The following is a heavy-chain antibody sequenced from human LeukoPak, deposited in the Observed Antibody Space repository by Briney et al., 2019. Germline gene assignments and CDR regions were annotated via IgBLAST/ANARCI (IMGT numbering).Heavy chain of an antibody. Sequence: RPSETLSLTCAVYGGSFSGYYWSWIRQPPGKGLEWIGEINHSGSTNYNPSLKSRVTISVDTSKNQFSLKLSSVTAADTAVYYCARAPIVKRQQLGYYYYGMDVWGQGTTVTVSS. D-gene: IGHD6-13*01. CDR3: ARAPIVKRQQLGYYYYGMDV. CDR2: INHSGST. V-gene: IGHV4-34*01. J-gene: IGHJ6*02. CDR1: GGSFSGYY.